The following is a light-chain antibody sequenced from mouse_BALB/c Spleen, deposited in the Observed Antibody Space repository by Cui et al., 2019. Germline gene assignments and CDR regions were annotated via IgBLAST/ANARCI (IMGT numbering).Light chain of an antibody. CDR2: SGS. Sequence: VQITQSPSYLAASPGETITINCRASKSISTYLAWYQEKPGKTNKLLIYSGSTLQSGIPSRFSGSGSGTDFTLTIRSLEPEDFAMYYCQQHNEYPLTFGAGTKLELK. CDR1: KSISTY. CDR3: QQHNEYPLT. V-gene: IGKV16-104*01. J-gene: IGKJ5*01.